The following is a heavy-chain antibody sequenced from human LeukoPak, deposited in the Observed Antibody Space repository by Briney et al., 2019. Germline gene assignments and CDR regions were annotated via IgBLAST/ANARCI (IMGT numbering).Heavy chain of an antibody. CDR1: GFTFSSFG. CDR3: ARERERFLNL. V-gene: IGHV3-30*04. Sequence: PGGSLRLSCAASGFTFSSFGMHWVRQAPGKGLEWVAVISYDGSNKKYADSVKGRFTISRDNSKNTLYLEMNSLRAEDTGVYYCARERERFLNLWGQGTLVTVSS. CDR2: ISYDGSNK. J-gene: IGHJ5*02. D-gene: IGHD3-3*01.